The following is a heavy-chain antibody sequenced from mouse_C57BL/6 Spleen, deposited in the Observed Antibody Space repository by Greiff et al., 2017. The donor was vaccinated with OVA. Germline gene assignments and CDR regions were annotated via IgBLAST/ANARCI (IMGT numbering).Heavy chain of an antibody. D-gene: IGHD2-2*01. CDR3: ARSRGIRGYVAMDY. V-gene: IGHV1-4*01. CDR1: GYTFTSYT. J-gene: IGHJ4*01. CDR2: INPSSGYT. Sequence: VQLQQSGAELARPGASVKMSCKASGYTFTSYTMHWVKQRPGQGLEWIGYINPSSGYTKYNQKFKDKATLTADKSSSTAYMQLSSLTSEDSAVYYCARSRGIRGYVAMDYWGQGTSVTVSS.